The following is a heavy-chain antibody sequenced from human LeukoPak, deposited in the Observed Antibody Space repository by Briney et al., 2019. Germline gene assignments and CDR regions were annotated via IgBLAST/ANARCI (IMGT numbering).Heavy chain of an antibody. Sequence: GGSLRLSCATSGFTFCNAWMSWVRQATGKGLEWVGRIKSTSDGGTTDYAAPVKGRFTISRDDSKHTLYLQMNSLETEDTAVYYCTTVAAAGHYDYWGQGTLVTVSS. V-gene: IGHV3-15*01. CDR1: GFTFCNAW. CDR2: IKSTSDGGTT. D-gene: IGHD6-13*01. J-gene: IGHJ4*02. CDR3: TTVAAAGHYDY.